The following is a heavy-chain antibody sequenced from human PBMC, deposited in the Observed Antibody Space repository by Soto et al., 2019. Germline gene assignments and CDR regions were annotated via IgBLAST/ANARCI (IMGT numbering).Heavy chain of an antibody. Sequence: EVQLVESGGGLVKPGGSLTLSCAASGFTFSSYSMNWVRQAPGKGLEWVSSISSTDSYIYYADSLKGRFTISRDNAKNSLYLQMDSLRVEDTAVYYCARGSPLGIVGANWFDPWGQGTLVTVSS. D-gene: IGHD1-26*01. V-gene: IGHV3-21*01. CDR3: ARGSPLGIVGANWFDP. CDR1: GFTFSSYS. J-gene: IGHJ5*02. CDR2: ISSTDSYI.